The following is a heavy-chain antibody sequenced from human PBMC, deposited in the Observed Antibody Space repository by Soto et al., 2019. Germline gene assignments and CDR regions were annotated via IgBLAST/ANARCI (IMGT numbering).Heavy chain of an antibody. V-gene: IGHV1-69*13. CDR2: IIPLFGTA. D-gene: IGHD5-12*01. CDR1: GGTFSSYA. J-gene: IGHJ4*02. CDR3: VSGYDPGSFDY. Sequence: SVKVSCKASGGTFSSYAISWVRQAPGQGLEWMGGIIPLFGTANYAQKFQGRVTITADESTSTAYMELSSLRSEDTAVYYCVSGYDPGSFDYWGQGTLVTVSS.